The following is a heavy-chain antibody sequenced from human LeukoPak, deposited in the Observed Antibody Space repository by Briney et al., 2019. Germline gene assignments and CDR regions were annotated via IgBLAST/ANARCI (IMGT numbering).Heavy chain of an antibody. J-gene: IGHJ5*02. Sequence: PSQTLSLTCAVSGGSISSGGYSWSWIRQPPGKGLEWIGYIYYSGSTNYNPSLKSRVTISVDTSKNQFSLKLSSVTAADTAVYYCARVPYCSGGSCYPAAPLFDPWGQGTLVTVSS. CDR2: IYYSGST. V-gene: IGHV4-30-4*07. D-gene: IGHD2-15*01. CDR1: GGSISSGGYS. CDR3: ARVPYCSGGSCYPAAPLFDP.